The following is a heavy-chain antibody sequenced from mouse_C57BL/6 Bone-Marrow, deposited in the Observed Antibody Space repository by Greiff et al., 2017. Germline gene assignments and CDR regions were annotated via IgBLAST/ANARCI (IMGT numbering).Heavy chain of an antibody. CDR3: ARDQEIDGYFPDY. CDR2: ISDGGSYT. CDR1: GFTFSSYA. Sequence: VQLKQSGGGLVKPGGSLKLTCAASGFTFSSYAMSWVRQTPEKRLECVATISDGGSYTYYPDNVKGRFTISRDNAKNNLYLQMSHLKSEDTAMYYCARDQEIDGYFPDYWGQGTTLTVAS. J-gene: IGHJ2*01. V-gene: IGHV5-4*01. D-gene: IGHD2-3*01.